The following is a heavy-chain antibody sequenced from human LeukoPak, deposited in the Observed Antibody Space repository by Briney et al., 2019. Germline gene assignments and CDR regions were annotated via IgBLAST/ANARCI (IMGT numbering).Heavy chain of an antibody. V-gene: IGHV3-30*18. J-gene: IGHJ5*02. CDR1: GFTFSNYS. CDR3: AKVFVLMRGTPENWFDP. D-gene: IGHD1-14*01. Sequence: PGGSLRLPCAASGFTFSNYSMHWVRQAPGKGLEWVAVISDHGSEKYYADSVRGRFTISRDNSMDTLHLQMNSLRDEDTAIYFCAKVFVLMRGTPENWFDPWGQGTLVTVSS. CDR2: ISDHGSEK.